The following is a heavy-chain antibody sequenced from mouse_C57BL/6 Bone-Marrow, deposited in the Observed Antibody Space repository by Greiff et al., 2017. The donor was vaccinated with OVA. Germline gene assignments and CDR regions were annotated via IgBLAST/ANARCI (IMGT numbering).Heavy chain of an antibody. CDR2: ISDGGSYT. J-gene: IGHJ4*01. Sequence: EVKVVESGGGLVKPGGSLKLSCAASGFTFSSYAMSWVRQTPEKRLEWVATISDGGSYTYYPDNVKGRFTISRDNAKNNLYLQMSHLKSEDTAMYYCARDRLRYSNYDAMDYWGQGTSVTVSS. V-gene: IGHV5-4*01. CDR1: GFTFSSYA. D-gene: IGHD2-5*01. CDR3: ARDRLRYSNYDAMDY.